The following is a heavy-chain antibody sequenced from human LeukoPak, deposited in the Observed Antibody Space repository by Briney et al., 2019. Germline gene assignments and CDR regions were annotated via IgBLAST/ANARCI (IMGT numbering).Heavy chain of an antibody. CDR3: ARHSAPYSSSRYFDL. CDR1: GGSISSYY. D-gene: IGHD6-13*01. J-gene: IGHJ2*01. Sequence: SETLSLTCTVSGGSISSYYWSWIRQPPGKGLEWIGYIYYSGSTNYNPSLKSRVTISVDTSKNQFSLKLSSVTAADTAVYYCARHSAPYSSSRYFDLWGRGTLVTVSS. V-gene: IGHV4-59*08. CDR2: IYYSGST.